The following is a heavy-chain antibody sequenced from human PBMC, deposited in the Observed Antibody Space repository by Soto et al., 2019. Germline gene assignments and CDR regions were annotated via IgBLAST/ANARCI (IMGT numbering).Heavy chain of an antibody. J-gene: IGHJ4*02. D-gene: IGHD1-7*01. CDR2: IYYSGST. CDR1: GGSISSSSFY. Sequence: SETRSLTCTVSGGSISSSSFYWGWIRQPPGKGLEWIGSIYYSGSTHYNPSLKSRVTISVDTSKNQFSLKLSSVTAADTAVYYCARGDHNWNYAVFFDYWGQGTLVTVSS. V-gene: IGHV4-39*01. CDR3: ARGDHNWNYAVFFDY.